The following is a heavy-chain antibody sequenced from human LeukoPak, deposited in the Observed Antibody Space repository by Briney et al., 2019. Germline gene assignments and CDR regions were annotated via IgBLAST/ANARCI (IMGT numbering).Heavy chain of an antibody. J-gene: IGHJ4*02. CDR3: ARDQGSSGWTYYFDY. Sequence: GGSLRLSCAASGFTFSSYAMHWVRQAPGKGLEWVAAISYDGSNTYYADSVKGRFTISRDNFKSTLYLQMNSLRPEDTAVYYCARDQGSSGWTYYFDYWGQGTLVTVSS. D-gene: IGHD6-19*01. CDR2: ISYDGSNT. V-gene: IGHV3-30-3*01. CDR1: GFTFSSYA.